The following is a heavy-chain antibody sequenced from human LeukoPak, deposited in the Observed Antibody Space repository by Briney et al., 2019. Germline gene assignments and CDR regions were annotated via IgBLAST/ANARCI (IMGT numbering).Heavy chain of an antibody. CDR2: IRYDGSNK. V-gene: IGHV3-30*02. J-gene: IGHJ4*02. CDR1: GFTFSSYG. CDR3: ARVGPRGSYLDY. Sequence: GGSLRLSCAASGFTFSSYGMHWVRQAPGKGLEWVAFIRYDGSNKYYADSVKGRFTISRDNAKNSLYLQMNSLRAEDTAVYYCARVGPRGSYLDYWGQGTLVTVSS. D-gene: IGHD3-16*01.